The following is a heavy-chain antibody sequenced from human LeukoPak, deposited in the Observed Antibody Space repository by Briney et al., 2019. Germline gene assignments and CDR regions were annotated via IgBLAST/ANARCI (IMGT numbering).Heavy chain of an antibody. V-gene: IGHV3-21*01. CDR2: LSSSRSHI. CDR1: GFTFRSYS. CDR3: AGVGNDFWSGYYGY. D-gene: IGHD3-3*01. Sequence: PGVSLGLSCAASGFTFRSYSMKWVRQAPGKGLEGGLALSSSRSHIYFADAVEGRFNIHRDNDRNPLYLQMNSLRAEDTAVYYCAGVGNDFWSGYYGYWGQGTLVTVSS. J-gene: IGHJ4*02.